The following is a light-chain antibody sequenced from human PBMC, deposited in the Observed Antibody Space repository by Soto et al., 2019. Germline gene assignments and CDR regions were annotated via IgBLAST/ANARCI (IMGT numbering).Light chain of an antibody. CDR2: DVS. J-gene: IGKJ2*01. Sequence: DIQMTQSPSSLSASVGDRVTITCQASQDIGHYLNWYQQKAGKAPKLLIYDVSNLETGVPSRFGGGGSGTSFTFTISSLQPEDVATYFCQQYERFYTFGQGTKLEI. CDR1: QDIGHY. CDR3: QQYERFYT. V-gene: IGKV1-33*01.